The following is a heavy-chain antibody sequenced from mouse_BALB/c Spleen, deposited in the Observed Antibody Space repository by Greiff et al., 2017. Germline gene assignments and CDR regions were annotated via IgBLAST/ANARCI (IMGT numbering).Heavy chain of an antibody. V-gene: IGHV3-2*02. CDR3: SRESFAY. CDR2: ISYSGST. CDR1: GYSITSDYA. J-gene: IGHJ3*01. Sequence: DVKLVESGPGLVKPSQSLSLTCTVTGYSITSDYAWNWIRQFPGNKLEWMGYISYSGSTSYNPSLKSRISLTRDTSKNQFFLQLNSVTTEDTATYYCSRESFAYWGQGTLVTVSA.